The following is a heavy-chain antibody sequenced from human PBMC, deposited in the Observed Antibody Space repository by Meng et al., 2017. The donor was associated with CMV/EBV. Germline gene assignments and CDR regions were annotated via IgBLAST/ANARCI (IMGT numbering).Heavy chain of an antibody. CDR3: ARDSYCGGDCYSDY. CDR2: IYIGGST. CDR1: GFTVSSNY. V-gene: IGHV3-66*02. J-gene: IGHJ4*02. Sequence: GGSLRLSCAASGFTVSSNYMSWVRQAPGKGLEWVSVIYIGGSTYYADSVKGRFTISRDNSKNTLYLQMNSLRAEDTAVYYRARDSYCGGDCYSDYWGQGTLVTVSS. D-gene: IGHD2-21*01.